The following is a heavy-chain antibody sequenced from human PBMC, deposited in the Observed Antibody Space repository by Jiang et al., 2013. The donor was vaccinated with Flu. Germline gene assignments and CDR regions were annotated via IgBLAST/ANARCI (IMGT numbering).Heavy chain of an antibody. CDR1: GGIISDYY. CDR2: MYYSGST. Sequence: GPGLVKPSETLSLTCSVSGGIISDYYWSWIRQPPGKGLEWIGYMYYSGSTNYNPSLQSRVTISLDTSKNQFSLKLSSVTAADTAMYYCAREGKGAMAYFDYWGQGTLVTVSS. J-gene: IGHJ4*02. CDR3: AREGKGAMAYFDY. D-gene: IGHD2-8*01. V-gene: IGHV4-59*01.